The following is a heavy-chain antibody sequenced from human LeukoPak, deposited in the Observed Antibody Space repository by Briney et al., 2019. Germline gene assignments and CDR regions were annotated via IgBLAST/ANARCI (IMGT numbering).Heavy chain of an antibody. D-gene: IGHD2-15*01. CDR2: IYYSGST. Sequence: SETLSLTCTVSGGSISSSSYYWGWIRQPPGKGLEWIGSIYYSGSTYYNPSLKSRVTISVDTSKNQFSLKLSSVTAADTAVYYCARGARVARINWFDPWGQGTLVTVSS. J-gene: IGHJ5*02. V-gene: IGHV4-39*01. CDR1: GGSISSSSYY. CDR3: ARGARVARINWFDP.